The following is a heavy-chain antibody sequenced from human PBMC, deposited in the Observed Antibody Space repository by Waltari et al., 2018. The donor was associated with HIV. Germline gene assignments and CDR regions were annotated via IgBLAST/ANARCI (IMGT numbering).Heavy chain of an antibody. CDR2: IYPGYSDT. D-gene: IGHD2-21*01. V-gene: IGHV5-51*01. CDR3: ARHVRVLQPTVAIGGMDV. J-gene: IGHJ6*02. CDR1: GYTFTSYW. Sequence: EVHLEQSGAEVKKPGESLKISCKASGYTFTSYWIGWVRQMPGKGLEWMGIIYPGYSDTRYSPSFQGHVTISADKSITTVYLQWSTLKASDTAIYYCARHVRVLQPTVAIGGMDVWGQGTSVTVSS.